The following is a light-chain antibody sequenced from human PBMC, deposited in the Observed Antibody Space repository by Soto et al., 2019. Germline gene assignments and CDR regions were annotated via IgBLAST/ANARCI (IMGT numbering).Light chain of an antibody. Sequence: QSVLTQPPSVSAAAGQRVTISCSRTTSNIGNNFVSWYQQFPRQSPKLLIYDNSKRPSGIPDRFSGSKSDTSGTLDITGLQPGDEADYYCGSWDTSLSVVVFGGGTKVTV. CDR3: GSWDTSLSVVV. CDR2: DNS. V-gene: IGLV1-51*01. CDR1: TSNIGNNF. J-gene: IGLJ3*02.